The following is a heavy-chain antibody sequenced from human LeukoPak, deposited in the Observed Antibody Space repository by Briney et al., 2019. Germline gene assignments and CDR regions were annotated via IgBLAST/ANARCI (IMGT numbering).Heavy chain of an antibody. D-gene: IGHD3-3*01. CDR2: ISRSSTTV. CDR3: ARVPTYSDFWSGYTIDY. V-gene: IGHV3-48*01. CDR1: GFTFSSYE. J-gene: IGHJ4*02. Sequence: TGGSLRLSCAASGFTFSSYEMNWVCQAPGKGLEWVSHISRSSTTVYYADSVKGRFTISRDNAKNSLYLQMNSLRAEDTAVYYCARVPTYSDFWSGYTIDYWGQGTLVTVSS.